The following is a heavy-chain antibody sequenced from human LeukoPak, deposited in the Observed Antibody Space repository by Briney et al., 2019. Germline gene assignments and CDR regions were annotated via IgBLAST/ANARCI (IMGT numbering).Heavy chain of an antibody. J-gene: IGHJ3*02. D-gene: IGHD3-16*01. Sequence: GASVKVSCKASGYTFTGYDMHWVGRAPGQGLEWMGRINPNSGGTNYAQKFQGRVTMTRDTSISTAYMELSRLRSDDTAVYYCASLDPYDYVWGSYAFDIWGQGTMVTVSS. CDR3: ASLDPYDYVWGSYAFDI. CDR2: INPNSGGT. V-gene: IGHV1-2*06. CDR1: GYTFTGYD.